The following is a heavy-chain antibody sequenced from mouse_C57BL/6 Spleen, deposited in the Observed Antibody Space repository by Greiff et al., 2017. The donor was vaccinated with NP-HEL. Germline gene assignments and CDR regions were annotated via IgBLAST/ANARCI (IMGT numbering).Heavy chain of an antibody. CDR1: GYAFSSSW. CDR2: IYPGDGDT. CDR3: ALYYDYPYYYFDY. D-gene: IGHD2-4*01. J-gene: IGHJ2*01. Sequence: QVQLQQSGPELVKPGASVKISCKASGYAFSSSWMNWVKQRPGKGLEWIGRIYPGDGDTNYNGKFKGKATLTADKSSSTAYMQLSSLTSEDSAVYFCALYYDYPYYYFDYWGQGTTLTVSS. V-gene: IGHV1-82*01.